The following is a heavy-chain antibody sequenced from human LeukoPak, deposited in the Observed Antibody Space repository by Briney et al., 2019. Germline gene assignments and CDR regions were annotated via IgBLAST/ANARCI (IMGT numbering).Heavy chain of an antibody. CDR3: ARELRYFDWLNYFDY. CDR1: GGSISSSSYY. Sequence: PSETLSLTCTVSGGSISSSSYYWGWIRLPPGKGLEWIGSIYYSGSTYYNPSLKSRVTISVDTSKNQFSLKLSSVTAADTAVYYCARELRYFDWLNYFDYWGQGTLVTVSS. J-gene: IGHJ4*02. V-gene: IGHV4-39*02. CDR2: IYYSGST. D-gene: IGHD3-9*01.